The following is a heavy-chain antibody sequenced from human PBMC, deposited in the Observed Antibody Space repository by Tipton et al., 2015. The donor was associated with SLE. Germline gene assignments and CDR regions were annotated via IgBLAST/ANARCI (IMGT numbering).Heavy chain of an antibody. CDR3: ARAVGDTSGYLDY. V-gene: IGHV4-39*07. CDR2: LDYSGST. J-gene: IGHJ4*02. D-gene: IGHD3-22*01. CDR1: GGSIRSSTYY. Sequence: LSLTCTVSGGSIRSSTYYWGWIRQPPGKGLEWIGSLDYSGSTYYNPSLKSRINISVDTSKNQFSLKLSSVAAADTAVYYCARAVGDTSGYLDYWGLGTLVTVSS.